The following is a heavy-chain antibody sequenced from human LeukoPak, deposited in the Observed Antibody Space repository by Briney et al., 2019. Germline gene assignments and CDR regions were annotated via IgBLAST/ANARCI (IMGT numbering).Heavy chain of an antibody. J-gene: IGHJ6*02. V-gene: IGHV3-53*01. CDR1: GFTVSSNY. CDR2: IYSGGST. D-gene: IGHD2-8*01. Sequence: GGSLGLSCAASGFTVSSNYMSWVRQAPGKGLEWVSVIYSGGSTYYADSVKGRFTISRDNSKNTLYLQMNSLRAEDTAVYYCARVALYPYYYYYGMDVWGQGTTVTVSS. CDR3: ARVALYPYYYYYGMDV.